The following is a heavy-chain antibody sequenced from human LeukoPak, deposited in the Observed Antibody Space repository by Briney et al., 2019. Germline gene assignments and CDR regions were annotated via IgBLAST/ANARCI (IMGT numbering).Heavy chain of an antibody. CDR2: FSRSSSAI. CDR3: ARGNYGDGFDY. Sequence: PGGSLRLSCAASGFTLSSYSMNWVRQAPGKGLEWLSYFSRSSSAIYYADSVKGRFTISRDNAKSSLYLQMNSLRADDTAVYYCARGNYGDGFDYWGQGILVTVSS. J-gene: IGHJ4*02. V-gene: IGHV3-48*04. CDR1: GFTLSSYS. D-gene: IGHD4-17*01.